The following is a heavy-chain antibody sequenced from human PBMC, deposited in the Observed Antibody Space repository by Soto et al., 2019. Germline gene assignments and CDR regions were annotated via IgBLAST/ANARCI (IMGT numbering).Heavy chain of an antibody. J-gene: IGHJ2*01. CDR2: IIPIYCTS. CDR3: ATGTRDGYNYGSFDL. V-gene: IGHV1-69*01. Sequence: QVQLVQSGAELKKPGSSVKVSCKASGGTFGNFAISWVRQAPGQGPEWVAGIIPIYCTSNYADDFRGRITLTADASTSTDYMELSSLKSEDTAIYYCATGTRDGYNYGSFDLWGRGKQVTVSS. CDR1: GGTFGNFA. D-gene: IGHD1-7*01.